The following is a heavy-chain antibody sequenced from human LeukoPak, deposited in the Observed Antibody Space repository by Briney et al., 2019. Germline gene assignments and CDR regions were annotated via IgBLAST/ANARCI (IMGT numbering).Heavy chain of an antibody. CDR3: AKDYGSIETSSGWSITYYYYYYYMDV. Sequence: GGSLRLSCAASGFTFSRYGMDWVRQAPGKGLEWVAFIRNGGSNKYYADSGKVRFTISRDNSKNTLYLQMNSLRAEDTAVYYCAKDYGSIETSSGWSITYYYYYYYMDVWGKGTTVTVSS. V-gene: IGHV3-30*02. CDR1: GFTFSRYG. CDR2: IRNGGSNK. D-gene: IGHD6-19*01. J-gene: IGHJ6*03.